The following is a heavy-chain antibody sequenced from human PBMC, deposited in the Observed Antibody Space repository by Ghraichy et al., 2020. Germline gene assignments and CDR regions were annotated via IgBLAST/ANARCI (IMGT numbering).Heavy chain of an antibody. Sequence: GGSLRLSCSASGFTFSNFVMNWVRQAPGKGLEWVSTIGGAFDTYYADYVKGRFTIFSDNSKNTLYLQLNSLRAEDTAVYFCAKDQGTVLASDYWVQGTLVTVSS. CDR1: GFTFSNFV. V-gene: IGHV3-23*01. D-gene: IGHD1/OR15-1a*01. J-gene: IGHJ4*02. CDR2: IGGAFDT. CDR3: AKDQGTVLASDY.